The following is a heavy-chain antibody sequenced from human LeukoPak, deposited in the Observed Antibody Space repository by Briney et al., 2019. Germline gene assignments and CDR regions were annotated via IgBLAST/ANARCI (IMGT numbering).Heavy chain of an antibody. CDR3: ARDFYTGGWMATTSGVDY. V-gene: IGHV1-18*01. CDR1: GYTFTSYG. D-gene: IGHD5-24*01. CDR2: ISAYNGNT. J-gene: IGHJ4*02. Sequence: ASVKVSCKASGYTFTSYGISWVRQAPGQGLEWMGWISAYNGNTNYAQKLQGGVTMTTDTSTSTAYMELRSLRSDDTAVYYCARDFYTGGWMATTSGVDYWGQGTLVTVSS.